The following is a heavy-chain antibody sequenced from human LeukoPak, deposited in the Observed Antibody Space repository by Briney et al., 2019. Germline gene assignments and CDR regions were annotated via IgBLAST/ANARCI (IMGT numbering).Heavy chain of an antibody. V-gene: IGHV1-18*01. J-gene: IGHJ6*03. CDR2: ISAYNGNT. CDR1: GYTFTSYG. Sequence: ASVKVSCKASGYTFTSYGISWVRQAPGQGLEWMGWISAYNGNTNYAQKLQGRVTMTTDTSTSTAYMELRSLRSDDTAVYYWARGYSSSWYYYYMDVWGKGTTVTVSS. D-gene: IGHD6-13*01. CDR3: ARGYSSSWYYYYMDV.